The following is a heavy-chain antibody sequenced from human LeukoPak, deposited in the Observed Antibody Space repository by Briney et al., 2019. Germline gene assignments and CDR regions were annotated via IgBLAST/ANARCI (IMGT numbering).Heavy chain of an antibody. Sequence: GGSLRLSCAASGFTFSSYWMTWVRQAPGRGLEWVANIREDGSEKYYVDSVKGRFTVSRDNAKNSLYLQVNSLRAEDTAVYYCARLNYDFWSGVWEGYYMDVWGKGTTVTVSS. CDR3: ARLNYDFWSGVWEGYYMDV. V-gene: IGHV3-7*01. D-gene: IGHD3-3*01. CDR1: GFTFSSYW. CDR2: IREDGSEK. J-gene: IGHJ6*03.